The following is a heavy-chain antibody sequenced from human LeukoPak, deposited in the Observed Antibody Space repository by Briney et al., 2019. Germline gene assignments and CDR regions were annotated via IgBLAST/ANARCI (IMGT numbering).Heavy chain of an antibody. D-gene: IGHD4/OR15-4a*01. Sequence: GGSLRLSCAASGFTFSSHWMHWVRQAPGKGLVWVSRLNTDGSSTNYADSVKGRFTVSRDNAKNTLYLQMNSLRAEDTAVYYCARVQVLGTYDWFDPWGQGTLVTVSS. V-gene: IGHV3-74*01. CDR3: ARVQVLGTYDWFDP. J-gene: IGHJ5*02. CDR1: GFTFSSHW. CDR2: LNTDGSST.